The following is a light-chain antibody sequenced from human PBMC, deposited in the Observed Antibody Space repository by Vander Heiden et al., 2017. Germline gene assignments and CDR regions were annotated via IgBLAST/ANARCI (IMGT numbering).Light chain of an antibody. J-gene: IGKJ5*01. CDR3: QQYYSTPIS. CDR2: WAS. CDR1: QSVLYSSNNENY. Sequence: DIVMTHSPDSLAVPLGERATINCKSSQSVLYSSNNENYLAWYQQKSGQPPKLLIYWASTRESGVPDRFSGSGSGTDFTLTISSLQAEDVAVYYCQQYYSTPISFGQGTRLEIK. V-gene: IGKV4-1*01.